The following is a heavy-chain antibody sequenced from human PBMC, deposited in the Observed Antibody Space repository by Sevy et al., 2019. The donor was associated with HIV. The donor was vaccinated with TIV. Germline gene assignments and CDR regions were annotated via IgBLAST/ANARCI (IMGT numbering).Heavy chain of an antibody. CDR2: ISDSGRST. CDR1: GFTFGTYA. J-gene: IGHJ6*02. D-gene: IGHD3-3*01. Sequence: GGSLRLSCAGSGFTFGTYAMTWVRQAPGKGLQWVSVISDSGRSTYYADSVQGRVTISRDNSENTMHLHMNSLRVEDTATYYCARRPDFGVIIPTGVLDVWGQGTTVTVSS. V-gene: IGHV3-23*01. CDR3: ARRPDFGVIIPTGVLDV.